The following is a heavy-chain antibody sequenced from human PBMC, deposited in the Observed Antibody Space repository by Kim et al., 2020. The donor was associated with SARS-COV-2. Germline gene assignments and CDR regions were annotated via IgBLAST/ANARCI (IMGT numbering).Heavy chain of an antibody. D-gene: IGHD3-10*01. CDR2: ISYDGSNK. CDR3: AKDRGRLTAPDY. J-gene: IGHJ4*02. V-gene: IGHV3-30*18. Sequence: GGSLRLSCAASGFTFSSYGMHWVRQAPGKGLEWVAVISYDGSNKYYADSVKGRFTISRDNSKNTLYLQMNSLRAEDTAVYYCAKDRGRLTAPDYWGQGTLVTVSS. CDR1: GFTFSSYG.